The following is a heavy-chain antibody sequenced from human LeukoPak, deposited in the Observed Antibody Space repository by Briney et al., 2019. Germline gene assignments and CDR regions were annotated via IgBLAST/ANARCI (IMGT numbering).Heavy chain of an antibody. CDR2: IYSGGST. Sequence: GGSLRLSCAASGFTVSSNYMSWVRQAPGKGLEWVSVIYSGGSTYYADSVKGRFTISRDNSKNTLYLQMNSLRAEDTAVYYCASAGYSSGWHSDYWGQGTLVTVSS. J-gene: IGHJ4*02. V-gene: IGHV3-66*01. CDR1: GFTVSSNY. D-gene: IGHD6-19*01. CDR3: ASAGYSSGWHSDY.